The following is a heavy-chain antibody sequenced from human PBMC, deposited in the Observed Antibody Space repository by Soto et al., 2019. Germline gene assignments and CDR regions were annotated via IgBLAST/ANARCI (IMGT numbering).Heavy chain of an antibody. CDR2: IIPIFGTA. J-gene: IGHJ5*02. CDR3: ASDSSAPAMVEYWFDP. D-gene: IGHD5-18*01. CDR1: GGTFSSYA. Sequence: QVQLVQSGAEVKKPGSSVKVSCKASGGTFSSYAISWVRQAPEQGREWMGGIIPIFGTANYAQKFQCRVTMTADESASTAYMELGSLRSEDTAVYYCASDSSAPAMVEYWFDPWGQGSLVTVSS. V-gene: IGHV1-69*01.